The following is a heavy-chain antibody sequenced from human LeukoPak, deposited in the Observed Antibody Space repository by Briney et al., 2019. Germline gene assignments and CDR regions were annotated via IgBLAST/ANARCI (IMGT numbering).Heavy chain of an antibody. CDR1: GFTFNDYY. Sequence: GGSLRLSCGASGFTFNDYYMTWIRQAPGKGLEWASYISTHGSIIYYADSVKGRFTISRDNAKNSLYLQMNSLRAEDTAVYYCAELGITMIGGVWGKGTTVTISS. CDR3: AELGITMIGGV. J-gene: IGHJ6*04. V-gene: IGHV3-11*04. CDR2: ISTHGSII. D-gene: IGHD3-10*02.